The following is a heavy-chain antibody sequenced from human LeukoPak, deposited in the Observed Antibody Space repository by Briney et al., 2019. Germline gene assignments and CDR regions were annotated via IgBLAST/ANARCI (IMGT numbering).Heavy chain of an antibody. V-gene: IGHV3-48*01. CDR3: AKPRPGSSWPKSPFDY. J-gene: IGHJ4*02. Sequence: GGSLRLSCAASGFTFSAYHINWVRQAPGKGLEWISYISTTGTTIHYADSVKGRFAISRDNAKNSLSLQMNSLRVEDTAVYYCAKPRPGSSWPKSPFDYWGQGTLVTVSS. D-gene: IGHD6-13*01. CDR2: ISTTGTTI. CDR1: GFTFSAYH.